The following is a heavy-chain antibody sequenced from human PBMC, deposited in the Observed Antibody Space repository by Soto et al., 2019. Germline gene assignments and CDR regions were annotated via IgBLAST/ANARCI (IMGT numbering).Heavy chain of an antibody. Sequence: EVQLLESGGGLVQPGGSLRLSCAASGFTFSSYAMSWVRQAPGKGLEWVSAISGSGGSTYYADSVKGRFTISRDNSKNRLYRQMNSLRAQDTAVYYCAGSHHCGGDCYSYYFDYWGQGTLVTVSS. CDR2: ISGSGGST. CDR3: AGSHHCGGDCYSYYFDY. V-gene: IGHV3-23*01. J-gene: IGHJ4*02. D-gene: IGHD2-21*02. CDR1: GFTFSSYA.